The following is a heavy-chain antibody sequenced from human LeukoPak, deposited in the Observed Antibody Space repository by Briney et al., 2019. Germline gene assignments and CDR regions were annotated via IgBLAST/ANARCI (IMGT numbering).Heavy chain of an antibody. V-gene: IGHV3-23*01. CDR3: AKDGITRGLPFDY. Sequence: PGGSLRLSCAASGFTVSSNYMSWVRQAPGKGLEWVSVISGSGGSTYYADSVKGRFTISRDNSKNTLYLQMNSLRAEDTAVYYCAKDGITRGLPFDYWGQGTLVTVSS. D-gene: IGHD3-10*01. CDR1: GFTVSSNY. J-gene: IGHJ4*02. CDR2: ISGSGGST.